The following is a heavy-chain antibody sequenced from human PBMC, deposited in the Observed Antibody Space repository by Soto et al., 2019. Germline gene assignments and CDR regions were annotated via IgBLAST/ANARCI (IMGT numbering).Heavy chain of an antibody. J-gene: IGHJ5*02. V-gene: IGHV4-39*01. CDR1: GDSISSSTYY. CDR2: INYSGRT. Sequence: SETLSLTCTVSGDSISSSTYYWAWTRQPPGKGLEWIGSINYSGRTYYSPSVKSRITISVDTSKNQYSLKLHSVTATDTAVYYCARLFGCSGGSCYSGWFDPWGQGTLVTVSS. D-gene: IGHD2-15*01. CDR3: ARLFGCSGGSCYSGWFDP.